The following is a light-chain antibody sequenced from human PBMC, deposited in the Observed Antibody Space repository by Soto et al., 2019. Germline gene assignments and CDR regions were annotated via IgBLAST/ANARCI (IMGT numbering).Light chain of an antibody. CDR2: AAS. V-gene: IGKV1-39*01. CDR1: QSISSY. J-gene: IGKJ3*01. CDR3: QQSYSTLFT. Sequence: DIPMTQSPSSLSASVGDRVTITCRASQSISSYLNWYQQKPGKAPKLLIYAASSLQSGVPSRFSGSGSGTDFTLTISSLQPEEFATYYCQQSYSTLFTFGPGTKVDI.